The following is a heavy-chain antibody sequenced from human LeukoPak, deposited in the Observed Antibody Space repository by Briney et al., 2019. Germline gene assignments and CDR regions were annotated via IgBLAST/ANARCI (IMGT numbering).Heavy chain of an antibody. D-gene: IGHD5-24*01. CDR2: FYYSGST. V-gene: IGHV4-31*03. CDR1: GGSISSGAYY. J-gene: IGHJ4*02. CDR3: ARDLGDGYLANDY. Sequence: SETLSLTCTVSGGSISSGAYYWSWIRQHPGKGLEWIGYFYYSGSTYCNPSLKSRVTISVDTSKNQFSLDLSSVTAADTAVYYCARDLGDGYLANDYWGQGTLVTVSS.